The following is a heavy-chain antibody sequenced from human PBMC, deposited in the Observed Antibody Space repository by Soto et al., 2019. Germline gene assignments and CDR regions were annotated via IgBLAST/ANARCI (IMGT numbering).Heavy chain of an antibody. CDR2: INHSGST. CDR1: GGSFSGYY. D-gene: IGHD6-6*01. V-gene: IGHV4-34*01. Sequence: SETLSLTCAVYGGSFSGYYWSWIRQPPGKGLEWIGEINHSGSTNYNPSLKSRVTISVDTSKNQFSLKLSSVTAADTAVYYCARGIAARRRGEFKRRGDYFDYWGQGTLVNISS. CDR3: ARGIAARRRGEFKRRGDYFDY. J-gene: IGHJ4*02.